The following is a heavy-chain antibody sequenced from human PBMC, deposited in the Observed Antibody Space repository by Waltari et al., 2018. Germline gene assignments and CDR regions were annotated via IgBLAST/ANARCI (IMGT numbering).Heavy chain of an antibody. CDR3: ARGGYYGSGSYYHWYFDL. Sequence: QVQLQESGPGLVKPSETLSLTCTVSGGSISSYYWSWTRPPQGKGLEWIGYIYYSGSTNYNPSLKSRVTISVDTSKNQFSLKLSSVTAADTAVYYCARGGYYGSGSYYHWYFDLWGRGTLVTVSS. J-gene: IGHJ2*01. V-gene: IGHV4-59*01. D-gene: IGHD3-10*01. CDR1: GGSISSYY. CDR2: IYYSGST.